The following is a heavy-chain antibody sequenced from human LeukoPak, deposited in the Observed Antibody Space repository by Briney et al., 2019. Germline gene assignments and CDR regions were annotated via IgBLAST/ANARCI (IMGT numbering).Heavy chain of an antibody. Sequence: PGGSLRLSCAASGFSVSSNYMSWVRQAPGKGLEWVSVIYSGGSTYYADSVKGRFTISRDKSKSTLCLQMTSLRVEDTAVYYCARVASTGPYFYGVDVWGQGTTVTVSS. CDR1: GFSVSSNY. J-gene: IGHJ6*02. V-gene: IGHV3-53*01. CDR3: ARVASTGPYFYGVDV. CDR2: IYSGGST.